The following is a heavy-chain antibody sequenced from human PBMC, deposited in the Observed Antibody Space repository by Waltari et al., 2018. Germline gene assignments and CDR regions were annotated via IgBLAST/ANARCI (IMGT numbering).Heavy chain of an antibody. CDR2: ISYDGRNK. CDR3: AGARATMTTFLHSVGY. CDR1: GFTFSNYA. V-gene: IGHV3-30*01. D-gene: IGHD3-16*01. J-gene: IGHJ4*02. Sequence: QVQLVESGGGVVQPGRSLRLSCAASGFTFSNYAMHWVRQAPGKGLEWVAIISYDGRNKYDADSVQGRFTISRDNSKNVLYLQMNSLRAEDTAVYYCAGARATMTTFLHSVGYWGQGTLVTVSS.